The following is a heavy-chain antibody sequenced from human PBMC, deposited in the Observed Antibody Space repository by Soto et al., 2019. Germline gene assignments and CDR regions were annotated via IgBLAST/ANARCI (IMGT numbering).Heavy chain of an antibody. Sequence: PGGSLRLSCAASGFTFSSYEMNWVRQAPGKGLEWVSYISGSGSTIYYADSVKGRFTISRDNAKNSLYLQMNGLRAEDTAVYYCARAPSSYGYNWFDPWGQETLVTVSS. J-gene: IGHJ5*02. CDR1: GFTFSSYE. CDR3: ARAPSSYGYNWFDP. V-gene: IGHV3-48*03. D-gene: IGHD5-18*01. CDR2: ISGSGSTI.